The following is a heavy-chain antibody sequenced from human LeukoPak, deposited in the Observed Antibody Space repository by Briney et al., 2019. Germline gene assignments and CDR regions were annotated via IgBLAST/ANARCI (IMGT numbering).Heavy chain of an antibody. J-gene: IGHJ4*02. CDR3: ARDQKDPMHIVVVTAPDY. D-gene: IGHD2-21*02. CDR2: ISSNSSYI. Sequence: GGSLRLSCAASGFTFSSYTMNWVRQAPGKGLEWVSSISSNSSYIYYADSVKGRFTISRDNAKNSLYLQMNSLRAEDTAVYYCARDQKDPMHIVVVTAPDYWGQGTLVTVSS. V-gene: IGHV3-21*01. CDR1: GFTFSSYT.